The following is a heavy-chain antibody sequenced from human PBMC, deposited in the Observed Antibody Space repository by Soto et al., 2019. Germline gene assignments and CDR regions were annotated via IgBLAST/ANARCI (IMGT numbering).Heavy chain of an antibody. CDR2: ISYDGSNK. Sequence: QVQLVESGGGVVQPGSSLRLSCAASGFTFSSYAMHWVRQAPGKGLEWVAVISYDGSNKYYADSVKGRFTISRDNSKNTLYLQMDSLRAEDTAVYYCARGVPIFGVVNCGMDVWGQGTTVTVSS. J-gene: IGHJ6*02. CDR3: ARGVPIFGVVNCGMDV. D-gene: IGHD3-3*01. CDR1: GFTFSSYA. V-gene: IGHV3-30-3*01.